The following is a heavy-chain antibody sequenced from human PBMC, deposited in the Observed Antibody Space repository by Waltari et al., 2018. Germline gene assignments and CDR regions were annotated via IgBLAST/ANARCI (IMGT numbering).Heavy chain of an antibody. J-gene: IGHJ6*03. D-gene: IGHD6-13*01. CDR3: ARVHGYSSSWYGYYYMDV. Sequence: QVQLQQWGAGLLKPSETLSLTCAVYGGSFSGYYWSWIRQPPGKGLGWIGEINHSGSTNYNPSLKSRVTISVDTSKNQFSLKLSSVTAADTAVYYCARVHGYSSSWYGYYYMDVWGKGTTVTVSS. V-gene: IGHV4-34*01. CDR2: INHSGST. CDR1: GGSFSGYY.